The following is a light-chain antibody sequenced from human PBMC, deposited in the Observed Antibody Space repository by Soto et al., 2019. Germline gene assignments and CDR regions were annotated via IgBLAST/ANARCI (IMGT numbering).Light chain of an antibody. Sequence: DIQMTQSPSTLSASVGDRVTITCRASQSISSWLAWYQQKPGKAPKVLIYDASSLKTGVPSRFSGSGSGTEFTLTISSLQPDDFATYYCQQYSNYWTFGQGTKVDNK. CDR1: QSISSW. CDR3: QQYSNYWT. J-gene: IGKJ1*01. CDR2: DAS. V-gene: IGKV1-5*01.